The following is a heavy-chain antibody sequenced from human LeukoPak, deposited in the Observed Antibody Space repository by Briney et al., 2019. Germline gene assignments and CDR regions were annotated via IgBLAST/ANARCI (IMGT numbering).Heavy chain of an antibody. V-gene: IGHV3-66*02. J-gene: IGHJ4*02. CDR2: IYSGGST. D-gene: IGHD2-2*01. Sequence: GGSLRLSCAASGFTVSSNYMSWVRQAPGKGLEWVSVIYSGGSTYYADSVKGRFTISRDNSKNTLYLQMNSLRAEDTAVYYCARGEYQLPQGNWGQGTLSPSPQ. CDR1: GFTVSSNY. CDR3: ARGEYQLPQGN.